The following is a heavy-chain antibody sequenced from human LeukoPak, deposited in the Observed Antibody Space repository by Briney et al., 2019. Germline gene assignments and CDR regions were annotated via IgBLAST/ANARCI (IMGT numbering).Heavy chain of an antibody. D-gene: IGHD3-10*01. V-gene: IGHV3-53*01. CDR3: ARPITMVRGAINDY. CDR1: GFTVSSNY. CDR2: IYSGGST. Sequence: GGSLRLSCAASGFTVSSNYMSWVRRAPWKGLEWVSVIYSGGSTYYADSVKGRFTISRDNSKNTLCLQMNSLRAEDTAVYYCARPITMVRGAINDYWGQGTLVTVSS. J-gene: IGHJ4*02.